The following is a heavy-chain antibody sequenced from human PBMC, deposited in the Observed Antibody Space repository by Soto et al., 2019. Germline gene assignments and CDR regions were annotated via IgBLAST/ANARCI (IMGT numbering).Heavy chain of an antibody. CDR1: GGSISTGGYY. CDR2: IYYSGST. CDR3: ARGLSVTVFDN. D-gene: IGHD4-17*01. J-gene: IGHJ4*02. Sequence: QVQLQESGPGLAKTSQTLSLTCTVSGGSISTGGYYWTRSRQHPGKGLEWIGYIYYSGSTYYNPSLKSRVTIAVDTSKNQFSLKLCSVTAADTAVYYCARGLSVTVFDNWGQGTLVTVSS. V-gene: IGHV4-31*03.